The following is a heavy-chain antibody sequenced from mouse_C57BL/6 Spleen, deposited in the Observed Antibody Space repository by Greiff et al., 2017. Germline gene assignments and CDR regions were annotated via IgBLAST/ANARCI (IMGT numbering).Heavy chain of an antibody. Sequence: VQLQQSGPELVKPGASVKISCKASGYTFTDYYMNWVKQSHGKSLEWIGEINPNNGGTSYNQKFKGKATLTVDKSSSTAYMELRSLTSEDSAVYYCERSCYGYDWYFDVWGTGTTVTVSS. V-gene: IGHV1-26*01. CDR1: GYTFTDYY. CDR3: ERSCYGYDWYFDV. J-gene: IGHJ1*03. D-gene: IGHD2-9*01. CDR2: INPNNGGT.